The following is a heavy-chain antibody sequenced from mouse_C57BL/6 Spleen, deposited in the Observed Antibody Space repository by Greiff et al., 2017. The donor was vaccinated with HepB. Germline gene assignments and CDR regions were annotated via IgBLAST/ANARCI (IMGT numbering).Heavy chain of an antibody. D-gene: IGHD3-2*02. J-gene: IGHJ4*01. V-gene: IGHV1-82*01. Sequence: LVESGPELVKPGASVKISCKASGYAFSSSWMNWVKQRPGKGLEWIGRIYPGDGDTNYNGKFKGKATLTADKSSSTAYMQLSSLTSEDSAVYFCAREELRLRDAMDYWGQGTSVTVSS. CDR1: GYAFSSSW. CDR2: IYPGDGDT. CDR3: AREELRLRDAMDY.